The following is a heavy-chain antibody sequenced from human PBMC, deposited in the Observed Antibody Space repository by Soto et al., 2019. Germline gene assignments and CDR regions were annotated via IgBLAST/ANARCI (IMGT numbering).Heavy chain of an antibody. Sequence: QVQLVQSGAEVKKPGASVKVSCKASGYTFTSYYMHWVRQAPGQGLEWMGIINPSGGSTSYAQKLQGGVNMTKDTDTRPVYMEMSRLRGEDTAVYYWTRDLREPTLEKVWLQPLDYWGQGTLVTVSS. CDR1: GYTFTSYY. CDR2: INPSGGST. J-gene: IGHJ4*02. D-gene: IGHD5-18*01. V-gene: IGHV1-46*03. CDR3: TRDLREPTLEKVWLQPLDY.